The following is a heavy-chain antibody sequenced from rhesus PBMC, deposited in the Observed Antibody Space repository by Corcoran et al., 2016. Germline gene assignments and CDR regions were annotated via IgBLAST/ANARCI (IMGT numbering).Heavy chain of an antibody. J-gene: IGHJ1*01. CDR2: IRNKAKCGTA. Sequence: EVQLVESGGGLVQPGGSLRISCAASGFTFSDYYMEWFRQAPGRGPDGLGFIRNKAKCGTAEYAASVKGRFTISRDDSKNGTYLQMNSLKTEDTAVYYCTTYLLYSGSSDEYFEFWGQGALVTVSS. D-gene: IGHD6-25*01. CDR3: TTYLLYSGSSDEYFEF. V-gene: IGHV3-116*01. CDR1: GFTFSDYY.